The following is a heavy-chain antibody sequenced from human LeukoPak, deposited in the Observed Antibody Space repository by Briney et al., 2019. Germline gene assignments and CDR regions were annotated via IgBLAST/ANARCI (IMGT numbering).Heavy chain of an antibody. CDR1: GFTFDDYA. CDR3: ARAGRFYGSGSYYPIDAFDI. V-gene: IGHV3-21*01. J-gene: IGHJ3*02. CDR2: ISSSSSYM. Sequence: GGSLRLSCAASGFTFDDYAMNWVRQAPGKGLEWVSSISSSSSYMYYADSVKGRFTISRDNAKNSLYLQMNSLRAEDTAVYYCARAGRFYGSGSYYPIDAFDIWGQGTMVTVSS. D-gene: IGHD3-10*01.